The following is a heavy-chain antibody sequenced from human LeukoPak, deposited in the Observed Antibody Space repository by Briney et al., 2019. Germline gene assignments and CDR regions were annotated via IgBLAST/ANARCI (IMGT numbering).Heavy chain of an antibody. CDR3: ARDKIVGATNFDS. CDR2: IRQDGGEI. CDR1: GFTFSSYW. J-gene: IGHJ4*02. D-gene: IGHD1-26*01. Sequence: QPGGSLRLSCAASGFTFSSYWMAWVRQAPGKGLEWVANIRQDGGEIYYVDSVKGRFILSRGNAKNSLYLEMNSLRDEDTAVYYCARDKIVGATNFDSWGQGTLVTVSS. V-gene: IGHV3-7*01.